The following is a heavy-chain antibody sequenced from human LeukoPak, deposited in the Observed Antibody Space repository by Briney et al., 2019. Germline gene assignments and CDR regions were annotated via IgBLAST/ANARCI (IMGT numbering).Heavy chain of an antibody. CDR2: ISSSSSTI. CDR1: GFTFSSYS. Sequence: GGSLRLSCAASGFTFSSYSMNWVRQAPGKGLEWVAYISSSSSTIYYADSVKGRFTISRGNAKNSLFLQMNSLRAEDTAVYYCARDPLSSSSFDYWGQGTLVTVSS. CDR3: ARDPLSSSSFDY. D-gene: IGHD6-13*01. J-gene: IGHJ4*02. V-gene: IGHV3-48*01.